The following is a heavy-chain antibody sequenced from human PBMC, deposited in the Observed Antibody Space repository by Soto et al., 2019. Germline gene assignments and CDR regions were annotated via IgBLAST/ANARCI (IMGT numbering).Heavy chain of an antibody. Sequence: GGSLRLSCAASGFTFSSYAMSWVRQAPGRGLEWVSSISGSGGSTYHADSVNGRFTISRDNSKNTVFLQMNSLRAEDTAVYYCAKDSPYSASYKEDGFDIWGQGSLVTVSS. CDR1: GFTFSSYA. D-gene: IGHD1-26*01. V-gene: IGHV3-23*01. CDR3: AKDSPYSASYKEDGFDI. CDR2: ISGSGGST. J-gene: IGHJ3*02.